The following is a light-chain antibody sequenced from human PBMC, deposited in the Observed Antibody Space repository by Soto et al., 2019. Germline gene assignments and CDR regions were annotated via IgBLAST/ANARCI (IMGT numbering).Light chain of an antibody. J-gene: IGKJ4*02. V-gene: IGKV3-20*01. Sequence: EIVLTQSPATLSLSPGERATLSCRASQSVSSYLAWYQQKPGQAPRLLIYSASTRATGIPDRFSGSGSGTDFTLTISRLEPEDVAVYYCQYYGSSPRTFGGGTKVDIK. CDR1: QSVSSY. CDR3: QYYGSSPRT. CDR2: SAS.